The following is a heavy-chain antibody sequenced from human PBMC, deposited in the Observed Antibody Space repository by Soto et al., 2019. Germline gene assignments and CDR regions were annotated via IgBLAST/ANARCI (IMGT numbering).Heavy chain of an antibody. J-gene: IGHJ6*02. D-gene: IGHD3-10*01. Sequence: SLRLSCAASGFTFSSYAMHWVRQAPGKGLEWVAVISYDGSNKYYADSVKGRFTISRDNSKNTLYLQMNSLRAEDTAVYYCARDLPSADYYGSGSYEYYYYGMDVWGQGTTVTVSS. CDR3: ARDLPSADYYGSGSYEYYYYGMDV. CDR1: GFTFSSYA. CDR2: ISYDGSNK. V-gene: IGHV3-30-3*01.